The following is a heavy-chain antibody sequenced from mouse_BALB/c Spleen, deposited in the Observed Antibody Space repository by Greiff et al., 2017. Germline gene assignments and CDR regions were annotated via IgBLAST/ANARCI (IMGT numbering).Heavy chain of an antibody. CDR3: NAGTTASVYFDY. CDR2: IDPENGDT. V-gene: IGHV14-4*02. D-gene: IGHD1-2*01. J-gene: IGHJ2*01. Sequence: EVQLQQSGAELVRSGASVKLSCTASGFNIKDYYMHWVKQRPEQGLEWIGWIDPENGDTEYAPKFQGKATMTADTSSNTAYLQLSSLTSEDTAVYYCNAGTTASVYFDYGGQGTTLTVSS. CDR1: GFNIKDYY.